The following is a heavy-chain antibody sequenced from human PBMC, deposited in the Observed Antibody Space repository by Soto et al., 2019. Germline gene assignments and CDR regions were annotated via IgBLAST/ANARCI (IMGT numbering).Heavy chain of an antibody. CDR3: ARGYCSGGSCYSGDFDY. J-gene: IGHJ4*02. Sequence: ASVKVSCKASGYTFTSYGISWVRQAPGQGLEWMGWISAYNGNTNYAQKLQGRATMTTDTSTSTAYMELRSLRSDDTAVYYCARGYCSGGSCYSGDFDYWGQGTLVTVSS. CDR1: GYTFTSYG. D-gene: IGHD2-15*01. CDR2: ISAYNGNT. V-gene: IGHV1-18*01.